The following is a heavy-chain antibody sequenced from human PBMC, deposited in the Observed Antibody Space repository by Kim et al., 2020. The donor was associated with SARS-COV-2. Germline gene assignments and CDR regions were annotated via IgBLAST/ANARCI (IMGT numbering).Heavy chain of an antibody. J-gene: IGHJ4*02. D-gene: IGHD6-19*01. Sequence: SETLSLTCTVSGGSISSYYWSWIRQPPGKGLEWIGYIYYSGSTNYNPSLKSRVTISVDTSKNQFSLKLSSVTAADTAVYYCARNTEAHPESSGWQPLDYWGQGTLVTVSS. CDR1: GGSISSYY. CDR2: IYYSGST. CDR3: ARNTEAHPESSGWQPLDY. V-gene: IGHV4-59*01.